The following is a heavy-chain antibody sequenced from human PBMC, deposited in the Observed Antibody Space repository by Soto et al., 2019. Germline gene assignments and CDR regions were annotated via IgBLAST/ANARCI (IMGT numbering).Heavy chain of an antibody. CDR2: ISGSGGST. CDR3: AKGDIVVVPAANWFDP. J-gene: IGHJ5*02. CDR1: GFTFSSYA. D-gene: IGHD2-2*01. V-gene: IGHV3-23*01. Sequence: GGSLRLSCAASGFTFSSYAMIWVRQAPGKGLEWVSAISGSGGSTYYADSVKGRFTISRDNSKNTLYLQMNSLRAEDTAVYYCAKGDIVVVPAANWFDPWGQGTLVTVSS.